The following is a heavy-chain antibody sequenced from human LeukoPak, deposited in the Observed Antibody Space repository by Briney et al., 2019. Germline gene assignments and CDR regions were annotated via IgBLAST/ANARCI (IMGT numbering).Heavy chain of an antibody. CDR3: ARDPWGSGSNCDY. D-gene: IGHD3-10*01. Sequence: GGSLRLSCAASGFTFTSYWMHWVRQAPGKGLVCVSHINGDGSTTTYADSVKGRFTISRDNSKNTLYLQMNSLSVEDTAVYYCARDPWGSGSNCDYWGQGTLVTVSS. CDR1: GFTFTSYW. J-gene: IGHJ4*02. V-gene: IGHV3-74*01. CDR2: INGDGSTT.